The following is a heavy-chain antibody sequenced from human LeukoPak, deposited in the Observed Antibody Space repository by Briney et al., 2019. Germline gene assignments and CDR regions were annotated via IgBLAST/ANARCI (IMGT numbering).Heavy chain of an antibody. CDR3: ASYILTGYLFDY. Sequence: SETLSLTCTVSGGSISSSNYHWGWIRQPPGKGLEWIGSIYYTGSIFYNPSVKSRVTISVDTSKNQFSLKLSSVTAADTAVYFCASYILTGYLFDYWGQGTLVTVSS. V-gene: IGHV4-39*07. CDR2: IYYTGSI. CDR1: GGSISSSNYH. J-gene: IGHJ4*02. D-gene: IGHD3-9*01.